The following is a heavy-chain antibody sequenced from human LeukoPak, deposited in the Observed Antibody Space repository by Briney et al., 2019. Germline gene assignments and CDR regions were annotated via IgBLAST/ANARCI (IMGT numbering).Heavy chain of an antibody. CDR2: IIPILGIA. V-gene: IGHV1-69*04. J-gene: IGHJ6*02. CDR3: ARDCGYSYGTWGYYYYYYGMDV. D-gene: IGHD5-18*01. CDR1: GGTFSSYA. Sequence: GASVKVSCKASGGTFSSYAISWVRQAPGQGLEWMGRIIPILGIANYAQKFQGRVTITADKSTSTAYKELSSLRSEDTAVYYCARDCGYSYGTWGYYYYYYGMDVWGQGTTVTVSS.